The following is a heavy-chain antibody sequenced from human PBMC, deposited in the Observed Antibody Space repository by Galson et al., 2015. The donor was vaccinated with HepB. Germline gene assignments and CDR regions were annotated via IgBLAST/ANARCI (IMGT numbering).Heavy chain of an antibody. CDR3: ARGSDDFWSGYYDTTRSYFDY. J-gene: IGHJ4*02. V-gene: IGHV1-3*01. CDR2: INAGNGNT. Sequence: SVKVSCKASGYTFTSYAMHWVRQAPGQRLEWMGWINAGNGNTKYSQKFQGRVTITRDTSASTAYMELSSLRSEDTAVYYCARGSDDFWSGYYDTTRSYFDYWGQGTLVTVSS. CDR1: GYTFTSYA. D-gene: IGHD3-3*01.